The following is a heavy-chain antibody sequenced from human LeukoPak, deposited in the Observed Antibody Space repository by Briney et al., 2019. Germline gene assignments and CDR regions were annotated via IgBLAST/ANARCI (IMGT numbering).Heavy chain of an antibody. D-gene: IGHD3-3*01. Sequence: SETLSLTCVTYDESFSDYFWSWIRQPPGKGPEWIGEINHTGGTNYNPSLKSRVTISGDSSKNQFSLNLRSMTAADTAVYYCARGPVPLARTGPRPLEWRFDPWGQGTLVTVSS. J-gene: IGHJ5*02. CDR3: ARGPVPLARTGPRPLEWRFDP. CDR2: INHTGGT. V-gene: IGHV4-34*01. CDR1: DESFSDYF.